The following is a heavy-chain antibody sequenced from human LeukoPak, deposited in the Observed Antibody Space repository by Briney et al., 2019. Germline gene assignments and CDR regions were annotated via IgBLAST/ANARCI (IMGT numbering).Heavy chain of an antibody. Sequence: PSETLSLTCTVSGGSISSGSYYWSWIRQPPGKGLEWIGYIYYSGSTNYNPSLKSRVTISVDTSKNQFSLKLGSVTAADTAVYYCARRDSSGYLDYFDYWGQGTLVTVSS. V-gene: IGHV4-61*01. J-gene: IGHJ4*02. CDR3: ARRDSSGYLDYFDY. CDR2: IYYSGST. D-gene: IGHD3-22*01. CDR1: GGSISSGSYY.